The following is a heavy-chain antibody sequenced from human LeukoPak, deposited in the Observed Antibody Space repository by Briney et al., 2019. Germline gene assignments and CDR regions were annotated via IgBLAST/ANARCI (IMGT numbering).Heavy chain of an antibody. CDR3: ARSSEVRGVIITSGFDP. CDR1: GYTFIRYD. CDR2: MNPSSGNT. D-gene: IGHD3-10*01. Sequence: ASVKVSCKASGYTFIRYDINWVRQATGQGREWMGWMNPSSGNTGYAQKVQGRVTMTRNTSISTAYMELSSLRSEDTAVYYCARSSEVRGVIITSGFDPWGQGTLVTVSS. J-gene: IGHJ5*02. V-gene: IGHV1-8*01.